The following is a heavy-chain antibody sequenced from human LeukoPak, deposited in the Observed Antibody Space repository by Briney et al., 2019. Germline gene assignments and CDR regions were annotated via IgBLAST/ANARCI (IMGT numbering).Heavy chain of an antibody. CDR3: AKRPHCTGGVCYSIDY. J-gene: IGHJ4*02. D-gene: IGHD2-8*02. Sequence: GGSLRLSCVASGFTFSSYAMSWVRQAPGKGLEWVSAISGSGGSTYYADSVKGRFTISRDNSKNTLYLQMNSLRAEDTAVYYCAKRPHCTGGVCYSIDYWGQGTLVTVSS. CDR1: GFTFSSYA. V-gene: IGHV3-23*01. CDR2: ISGSGGST.